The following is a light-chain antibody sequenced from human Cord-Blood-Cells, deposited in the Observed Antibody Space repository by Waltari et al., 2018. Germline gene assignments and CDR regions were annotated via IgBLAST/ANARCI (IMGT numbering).Light chain of an antibody. CDR1: QSVLYSSNNKNY. Sequence: DIVMTQYPDSLAVSLGERATINCKSSQSVLYSSNNKNYLAWYQQKPGQPPKLLIYWASTRESGVPDRFSGSGSGTDFTLTISSRRAEDVAVYYCQQYYSTPYTFGQGTKLEIK. J-gene: IGKJ2*01. CDR2: WAS. CDR3: QQYYSTPYT. V-gene: IGKV4-1*01.